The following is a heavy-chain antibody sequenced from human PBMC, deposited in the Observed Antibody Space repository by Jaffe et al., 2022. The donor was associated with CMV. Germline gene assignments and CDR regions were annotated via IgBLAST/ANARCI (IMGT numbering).Heavy chain of an antibody. J-gene: IGHJ6*03. CDR1: GSTFSNYW. V-gene: IGHV3-74*01. Sequence: EVQLVESGGGLVRPGGSLRLSCAVSGSTFSNYWMHWVRQGPGEGLVWISRINSDGTSASYAGSVRGRLTISRDNTKNTLYLQINNLRVEDTAVYYCARDGAHSGGQRRRYMDVWGKGTTVTVSS. CDR3: ARDGAHSGGQRRRYMDV. D-gene: IGHD6-19*01. CDR2: INSDGTSA.